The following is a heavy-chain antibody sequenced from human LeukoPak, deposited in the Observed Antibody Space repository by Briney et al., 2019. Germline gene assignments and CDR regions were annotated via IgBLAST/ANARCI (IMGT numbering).Heavy chain of an antibody. D-gene: IGHD2-15*01. CDR1: GYTFTGYY. Sequence: GASVKVSCKASGYTFTGYYMHWVRQAPGQGLEWMGWINPNSGGTNYAQKFQGWVTTTRDTSISTAYMELSRLRSDDTAVYYCARFGRYCSGGSCYSRRYYFDYWGQGTLVTVSS. J-gene: IGHJ4*02. V-gene: IGHV1-2*04. CDR2: INPNSGGT. CDR3: ARFGRYCSGGSCYSRRYYFDY.